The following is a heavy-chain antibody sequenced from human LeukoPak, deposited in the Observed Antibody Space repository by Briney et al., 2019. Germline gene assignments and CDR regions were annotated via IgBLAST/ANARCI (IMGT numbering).Heavy chain of an antibody. J-gene: IGHJ6*03. D-gene: IGHD5-18*01. CDR2: IYYSGST. Sequence: SETLSLTCTVSGGSISSGSYYWSWIRQPAGKGLEWIGFIYYSGSTNYNPSLKSRVTISVDTSKNQFSLKLSSVTAADTAVYYCARVIEGGYSYGSYYYYMDVWGKGATVTISS. V-gene: IGHV4-61*10. CDR3: ARVIEGGYSYGSYYYYMDV. CDR1: GGSISSGSYY.